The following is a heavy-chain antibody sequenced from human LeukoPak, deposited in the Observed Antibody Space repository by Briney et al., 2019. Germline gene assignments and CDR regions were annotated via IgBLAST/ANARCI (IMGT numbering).Heavy chain of an antibody. CDR1: GGSISSTNYY. CDR2: IYYSGST. D-gene: IGHD3-10*01. Sequence: SETLSLTCTVSGGSISSTNYYWGWIRQCPGKGLEWIGYIYYSGSTNYNPSLESRVTISVDTSKNQFSLKLSSVTAADTAVYYCARWDGFVDYWGQGTLVTVSS. CDR3: ARWDGFVDY. V-gene: IGHV4-61*05. J-gene: IGHJ4*02.